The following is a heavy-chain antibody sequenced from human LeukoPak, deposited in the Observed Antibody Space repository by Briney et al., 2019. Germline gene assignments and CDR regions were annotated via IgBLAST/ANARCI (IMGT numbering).Heavy chain of an antibody. D-gene: IGHD5-12*01. V-gene: IGHV3-21*01. Sequence: GGSLRLSCAASGFTFSDYSMNWVRQAPGMGLEWVSSISSESAHILYADSVKGRFTISRDNAKNSLYLQMNSLRAEDTAVYYCARDGTRAYTGYDFDFWGQGTLVSVSS. CDR3: ARDGTRAYTGYDFDF. J-gene: IGHJ4*02. CDR2: ISSESAHI. CDR1: GFTFSDYS.